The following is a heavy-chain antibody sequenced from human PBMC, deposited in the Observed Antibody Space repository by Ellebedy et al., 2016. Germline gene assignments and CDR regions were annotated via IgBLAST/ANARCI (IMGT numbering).Heavy chain of an antibody. D-gene: IGHD3/OR15-3a*01. CDR2: IDFSGTGT. CDR3: RHGHYADY. Sequence: GGSLRLSXAASGFTFSIAGMTWVRQAPGKGLEWVATIDFSGTGTYYADSVKGRFTVSRDNSRNTVYLQMNDLRVEDTALYYCRHGHYADYWGQGTLVTVSS. V-gene: IGHV3-23*01. J-gene: IGHJ4*02. CDR1: GFTFSIAG.